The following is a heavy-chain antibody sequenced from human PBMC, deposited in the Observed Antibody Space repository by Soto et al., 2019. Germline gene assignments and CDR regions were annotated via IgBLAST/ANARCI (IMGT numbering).Heavy chain of an antibody. V-gene: IGHV4-34*01. D-gene: IGHD1-26*01. CDR1: GGSFSGYY. CDR3: ARGFNSGSYYVGYYFDY. J-gene: IGHJ4*02. Sequence: SETLSLTCAVYGGSFSGYYWSWIRQPPGKGLEWIGEINHSGSTNYNPSLKSRVTISVDTSKNQFSLKLSSVTAADTAVYYCARGFNSGSYYVGYYFDYWGQGTLVTV. CDR2: INHSGST.